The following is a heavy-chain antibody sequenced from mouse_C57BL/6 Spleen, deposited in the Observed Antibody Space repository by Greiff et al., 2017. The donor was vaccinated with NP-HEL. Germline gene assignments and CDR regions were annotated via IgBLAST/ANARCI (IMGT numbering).Heavy chain of an antibody. CDR2: IYPGGGYT. Sequence: QVQLQQSGAELVRPGTSVKMSCKASGYTFTNYWIGWAKQRPGHGLEWIGDIYPGGGYTNYNEKFKGKATLTADKSSSTAYMQFSSLTSEDSAIYYCARSGGPTVVATDAMDYWGQGTSVTVSS. J-gene: IGHJ4*01. CDR1: GYTFTNYW. D-gene: IGHD1-1*01. V-gene: IGHV1-63*01. CDR3: ARSGGPTVVATDAMDY.